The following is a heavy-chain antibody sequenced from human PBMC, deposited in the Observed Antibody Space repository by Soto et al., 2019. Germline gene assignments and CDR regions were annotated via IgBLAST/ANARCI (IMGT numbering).Heavy chain of an antibody. J-gene: IGHJ1*01. CDR2: IIPIFGTA. CDR3: ARSAT. Sequence: QVQLVQSGAEVKKPGSSVKVSCKASGGTFSSYAISWVRQATGQGLEWMGGIIPIFGTANYAQKFQGRVKTCEAESTIGDCMELGRPISEESAVYDCARSATWGQGNLVTVSS. CDR1: GGTFSSYA. D-gene: IGHD6-25*01. V-gene: IGHV1-69*12.